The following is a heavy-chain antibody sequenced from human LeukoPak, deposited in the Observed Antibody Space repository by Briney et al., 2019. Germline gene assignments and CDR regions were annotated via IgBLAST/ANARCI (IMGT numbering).Heavy chain of an antibody. V-gene: IGHV1-18*01. CDR3: ARPRGYCSGCNCYSDF. CDR2: ISTYTGDT. Sequence: ASVTVSCKASGYTFTNYGISWVRQAPGQGLEWMGWISTYTGDTNYVQKFQGRVTMTTDTSTSKVYMELMSLRSDDTALYYCARPRGYCSGCNCYSDFWGQGTLVTVSS. CDR1: GYTFTNYG. J-gene: IGHJ4*02. D-gene: IGHD2-15*01.